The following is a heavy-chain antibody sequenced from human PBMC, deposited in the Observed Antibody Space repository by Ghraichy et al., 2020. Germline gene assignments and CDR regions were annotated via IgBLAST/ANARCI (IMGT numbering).Heavy chain of an antibody. J-gene: IGHJ6*02. D-gene: IGHD1-14*01. V-gene: IGHV4-59*01. CDR3: ARDIRDPSMNGVDV. CDR1: GGSISTYY. CDR2: IYYSGTT. Sequence: ETLSLTCTVSGGSISTYYWSWIRQPPGKGLEWIGYIYYSGTTNYNPSLKSRVTISVDTSKNSFSLKLSSVTAADTAVYYCARDIRDPSMNGVDVWGQGTTVTVSS.